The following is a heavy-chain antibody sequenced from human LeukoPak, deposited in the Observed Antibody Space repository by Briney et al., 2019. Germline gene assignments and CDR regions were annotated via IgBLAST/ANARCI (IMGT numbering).Heavy chain of an antibody. CDR2: IRYDGSNK. Sequence: GGSLRLSCAASGFTFSSYGMHWVRQAPGKGLEWVAFIRYDGSNKYYADSVKGRFTISRDNSKNTLYLQMNSLRAEDTAVYYCAKDRSNTVTDSSRYYGMDVWGQGTTVTVSS. CDR1: GFTFSSYG. D-gene: IGHD4-17*01. J-gene: IGHJ6*02. V-gene: IGHV3-30*02. CDR3: AKDRSNTVTDSSRYYGMDV.